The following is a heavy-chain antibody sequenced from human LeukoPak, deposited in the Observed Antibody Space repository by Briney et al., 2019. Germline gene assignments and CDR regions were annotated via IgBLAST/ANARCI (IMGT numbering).Heavy chain of an antibody. V-gene: IGHV3-48*03. CDR2: ISSSGSTI. CDR1: GFTFSSYE. Sequence: GGSLRLSCAASGFTFSSYEMNWVRQAPGKGLEWVSYISSSGSTIYYADSVKGRFTISRDNAKNSLFLQMNTLRAEDTAVYYCARVRYYEDVWGQGTTVTVSS. CDR3: ARVRYYEDV. D-gene: IGHD2/OR15-2a*01. J-gene: IGHJ6*02.